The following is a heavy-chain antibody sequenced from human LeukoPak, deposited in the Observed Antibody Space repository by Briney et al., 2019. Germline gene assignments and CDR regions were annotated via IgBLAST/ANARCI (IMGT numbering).Heavy chain of an antibody. D-gene: IGHD4-17*01. CDR1: GGSISSYY. V-gene: IGHV4-4*07. CDR2: FYTSGST. J-gene: IGHJ4*02. CDR3: ARSLRPYGDYYYYFDF. Sequence: SETLSLTCTVSGGSISSYYWSWIRQPAGKGLEWIGRFYTSGSTNYNPSLKSRVTMSVDTPKNQFPLKLSSVTAADTAVYYCARSLRPYGDYYYYFDFWGQGTLVTVSS.